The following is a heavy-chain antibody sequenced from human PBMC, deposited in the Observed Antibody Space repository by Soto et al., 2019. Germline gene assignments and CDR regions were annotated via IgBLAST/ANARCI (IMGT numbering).Heavy chain of an antibody. CDR2: IRSKGDGGRT. Sequence: SLGLSFTSSGFSFGDYAMSWFRQAPGKGLEWVGFIRSKGDGGRTEYAASVKGRFTISRDDSKSIAYLQMNSLKTEDTAVYYCTRDRPIDYWGQGTLVTVSS. V-gene: IGHV3-49*03. J-gene: IGHJ4*02. CDR1: GFSFGDYA. CDR3: TRDRPIDY.